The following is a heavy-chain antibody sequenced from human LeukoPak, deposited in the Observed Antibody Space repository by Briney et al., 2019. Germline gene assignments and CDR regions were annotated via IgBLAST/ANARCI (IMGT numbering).Heavy chain of an antibody. J-gene: IGHJ4*02. CDR1: GFTFSSYS. V-gene: IGHV3-21*01. Sequence: GGSLRLSCAASGFTFSSYSMNWVRQAPGKGLEWVSSISSSSSYIYYADSVKGRFTISRDNAKNSLYLQMNSLRAEDTAVYYCARGSGGQLYDYWGQGTLVTVSS. CDR3: ARGSGGQLYDY. D-gene: IGHD1-1*01. CDR2: ISSSSSYI.